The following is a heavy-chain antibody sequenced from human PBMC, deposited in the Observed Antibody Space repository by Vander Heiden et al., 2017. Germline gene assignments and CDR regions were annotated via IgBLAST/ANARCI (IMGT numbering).Heavy chain of an antibody. CDR3: ARLGIAARPFDFDY. D-gene: IGHD6-6*01. J-gene: IGHJ4*02. CDR1: GYTFPSYG. V-gene: IGHV1-18*01. Sequence: QVQLVQSGAELKKPGASVKVCCKASGYTFPSYGISWVRQAPGQGLEWMGWISAYNGNTNYAQKLQGRVTMTTDTSTSTAYMELRSLRSDDTAVFDCARLGIAARPFDFDYWCQGPLVTVSS. CDR2: ISAYNGNT.